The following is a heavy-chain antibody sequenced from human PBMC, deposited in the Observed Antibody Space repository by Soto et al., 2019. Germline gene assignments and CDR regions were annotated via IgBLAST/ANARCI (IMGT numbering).Heavy chain of an antibody. CDR1: GGSISSYY. J-gene: IGHJ5*02. CDR3: ARFYSSPWFDP. CDR2: IYYSGST. V-gene: IGHV4-59*01. Sequence: PSETLSLTCTVSGGSISSYYWSWIRQPPGKGLEWIGYIYYSGSTNYNPSLKSRVTISVDTSKNQFSLKLRSVTAADTAVYYRARFYSSPWFDPWGQGTLVTVSS. D-gene: IGHD6-13*01.